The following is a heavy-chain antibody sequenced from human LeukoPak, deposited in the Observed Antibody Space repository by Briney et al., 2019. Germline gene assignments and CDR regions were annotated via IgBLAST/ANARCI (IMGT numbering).Heavy chain of an antibody. J-gene: IGHJ4*02. CDR2: INPNSGGT. V-gene: IGHV1-2*02. CDR3: ARDRQGYDSRGYLMYYFDS. D-gene: IGHD3-22*01. Sequence: ASVKVSCKASGYTFTGYYMHWVRQAPGQGLEWMGWINPNSGGTNYAQKFQGRVTMTRDTSISTAYMELSRLRSDDTAVYYCARDRQGYDSRGYLMYYFDSWGQGTLVTVSS. CDR1: GYTFTGYY.